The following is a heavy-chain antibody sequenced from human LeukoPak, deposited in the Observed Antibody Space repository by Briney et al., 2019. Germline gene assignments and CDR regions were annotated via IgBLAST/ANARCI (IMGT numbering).Heavy chain of an antibody. D-gene: IGHD5-12*01. CDR2: INWNGGST. CDR1: GFTFDDYG. Sequence: EGSLRLSCAASGFTFDDYGMSWVRQAPGKGLEWVSGINWNGGSTGYADSVKGRFTISRDNAKNSLYLQMNSLRAEDTALYYCARVGYSGYDDYFDYWGQGTLVTVSS. CDR3: ARVGYSGYDDYFDY. V-gene: IGHV3-20*04. J-gene: IGHJ4*02.